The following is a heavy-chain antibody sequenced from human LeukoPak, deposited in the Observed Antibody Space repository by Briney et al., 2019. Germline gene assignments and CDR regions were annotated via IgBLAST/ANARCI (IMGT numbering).Heavy chain of an antibody. CDR2: ISYDGSNK. CDR3: ARAPYYYDSSGYHYLLDPYFQH. D-gene: IGHD3-22*01. V-gene: IGHV3-30-3*01. J-gene: IGHJ1*01. Sequence: GRSLRLSCAASGFTFSSYAMHWVRQAPGKGLEWVAVISYDGSNKYYADSVKGRFTISRDNSKNTLYLQMNSLRAEDTAVYYCARAPYYYDSSGYHYLLDPYFQHWGQGTLVTVSS. CDR1: GFTFSSYA.